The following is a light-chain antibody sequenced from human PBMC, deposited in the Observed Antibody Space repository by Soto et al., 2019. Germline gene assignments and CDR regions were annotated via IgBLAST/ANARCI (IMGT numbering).Light chain of an antibody. V-gene: IGKV1-17*01. J-gene: IGKJ5*01. CDR2: VAP. Sequence: DIHMTQSPSSLSSSFGDSVTITFLASQNIENYVNWYQVKPGKAPKLLLSVAPGFQGDVPSRFSATVSGTEFSLTITSLQPEDFATYYCQQLFDSPITFGQGTRLEIK. CDR1: QNIENY. CDR3: QQLFDSPIT.